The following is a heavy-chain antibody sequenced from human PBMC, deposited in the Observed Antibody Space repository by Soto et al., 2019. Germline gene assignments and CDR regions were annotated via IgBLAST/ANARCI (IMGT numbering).Heavy chain of an antibody. V-gene: IGHV4-4*02. CDR2: IHHSGGT. CDR1: CGSIISNNW. Sequence: QVQLQESGPGLVKPSGTLSLTCVVSCGSIISNNWWNWVRQPPGKGLEWIGEIHHSGGTNSNPSLKSRVTISVDTSRNQFSLKLNSVTAADTAVYYCAREPSGNQAFDFWGQGNLVTVSS. D-gene: IGHD3-10*01. CDR3: AREPSGNQAFDF. J-gene: IGHJ4*02.